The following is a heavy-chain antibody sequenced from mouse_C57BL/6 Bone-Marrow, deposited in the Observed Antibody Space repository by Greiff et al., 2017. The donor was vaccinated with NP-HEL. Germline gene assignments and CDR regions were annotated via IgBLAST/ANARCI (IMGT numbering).Heavy chain of an antibody. CDR2: ISYDGSN. CDR3: ARNYYGSSYEYFDV. CDR1: GYSITSGYY. D-gene: IGHD1-1*01. V-gene: IGHV3-6*01. Sequence: VQLQQSGPGLVKPSQSLSLTCSVTGYSITSGYYWNWIRQFPGNKLEWMGYISYDGSNNYNPSLKNRISITRDTSKNQFFLKLNSVTTEDTATYYCARNYYGSSYEYFDVWGTGTTVTVSS. J-gene: IGHJ1*03.